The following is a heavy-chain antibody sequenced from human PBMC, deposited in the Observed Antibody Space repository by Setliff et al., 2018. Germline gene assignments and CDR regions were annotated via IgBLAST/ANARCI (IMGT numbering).Heavy chain of an antibody. D-gene: IGHD2-2*01. J-gene: IGHJ4*02. V-gene: IGHV1-18*01. Sequence: GASVKVSCKASGYTFTRYGITWVRQAPGQGLEWMGWISAHNGYTTYAQKLQGRVTMTTDTSTSTAYMELRSLRSDDTAVYYCARGPLDFVVLPAAGKFDYWGQGTLVTVSS. CDR2: ISAHNGYT. CDR1: GYTFTRYG. CDR3: ARGPLDFVVLPAAGKFDY.